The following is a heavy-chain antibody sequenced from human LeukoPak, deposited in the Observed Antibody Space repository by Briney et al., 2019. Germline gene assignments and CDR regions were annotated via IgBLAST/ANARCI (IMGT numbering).Heavy chain of an antibody. CDR1: GFTFSSYW. D-gene: IGHD6-13*01. Sequence: GGSLRLSCAASGFTFSSYWMSWVRQAPGKGLEWVANIKQDGSEKYYVDSVKGRFTISRDNAKNSLYLQMNSLRAEDTAVYYCARGRAYSSSWYYFDYWGQGTLVTVSS. CDR2: IKQDGSEK. CDR3: ARGRAYSSSWYYFDY. V-gene: IGHV3-7*01. J-gene: IGHJ4*02.